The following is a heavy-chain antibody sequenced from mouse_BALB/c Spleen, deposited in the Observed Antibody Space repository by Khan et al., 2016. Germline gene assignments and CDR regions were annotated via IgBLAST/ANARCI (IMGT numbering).Heavy chain of an antibody. J-gene: IGHJ2*01. Sequence: EVELVESGGGLVQPGGSRKLSCAASGLTFSSFGMHWVRQAPEKGLEWVAFISSGSSAIYYADTVKGRFTISRDNPKNTLFLQMTSLRSEDTAMYYCGRGDYWGQGTTLTVSS. CDR3: GRGDY. CDR2: ISSGSSAI. CDR1: GLTFSSFG. V-gene: IGHV5-17*02.